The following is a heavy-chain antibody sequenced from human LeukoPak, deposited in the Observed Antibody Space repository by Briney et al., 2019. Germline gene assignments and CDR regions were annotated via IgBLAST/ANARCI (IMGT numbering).Heavy chain of an antibody. J-gene: IGHJ4*02. V-gene: IGHV1-58*01. Sequence: ASVKVSCKASGFTFTSSAVQWVRQARGQRLEWIGWIVVGSGNTNYAQKFQERVTITRDMSTSTAYMELSSLRSEDTAVYYCAADSFGQWLVGPDWGQGTLVTVS. CDR1: GFTFTSSA. D-gene: IGHD6-19*01. CDR3: AADSFGQWLVGPD. CDR2: IVVGSGNT.